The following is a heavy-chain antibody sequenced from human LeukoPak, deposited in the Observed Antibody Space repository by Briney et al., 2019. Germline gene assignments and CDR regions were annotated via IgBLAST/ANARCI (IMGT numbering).Heavy chain of an antibody. CDR2: INQDGSEK. Sequence: GGSLRLSCAASGFTFRDFWMHWVRQAPGKGLEWVANINQDGSEKYYVDSVKGRFTISRDTAKNSLDLQMNNLRAEDTAVYYCARDRGYASFDYWGQGILVTVSS. CDR1: GFTFRDFW. V-gene: IGHV3-7*01. D-gene: IGHD5-18*01. CDR3: ARDRGYASFDY. J-gene: IGHJ4*02.